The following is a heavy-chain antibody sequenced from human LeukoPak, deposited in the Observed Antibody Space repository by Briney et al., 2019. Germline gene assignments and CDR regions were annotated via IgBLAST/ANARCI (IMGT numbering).Heavy chain of an antibody. V-gene: IGHV3-23*01. CDR3: AKDTQDNWNYGYNWFDP. J-gene: IGHJ5*02. CDR1: GFTFSSYA. Sequence: GGSLRLSCAASGFTFSSYAMSWVRQAPGKGLEWVSAISGSGGSTYYAGSVKGRFTISRDNSKNTLYLQMNSLRAEDTAVYYCAKDTQDNWNYGYNWFDPWGQGTLVTVSS. CDR2: ISGSGGST. D-gene: IGHD1-7*01.